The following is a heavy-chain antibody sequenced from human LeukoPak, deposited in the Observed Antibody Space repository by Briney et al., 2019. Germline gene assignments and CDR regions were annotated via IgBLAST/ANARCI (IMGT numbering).Heavy chain of an antibody. D-gene: IGHD1-1*01. V-gene: IGHV3-72*01. J-gene: IGHJ4*02. CDR3: ARVYSTTWDGSYFDC. Sequence: GGSLRLSCAASGFTFSSYGMHWVRQAPGKGLEWVGRTRNRANSYTTEYAASVRGRFTISRDDSKNSVYLQMNSLKTEDTAVYYCARVYSTTWDGSYFDCWGQGTLVTVSS. CDR1: GFTFSSYG. CDR2: TRNRANSYTT.